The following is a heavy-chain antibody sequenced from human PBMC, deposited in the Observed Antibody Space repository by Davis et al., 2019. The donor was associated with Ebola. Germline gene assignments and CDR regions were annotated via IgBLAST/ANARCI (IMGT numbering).Heavy chain of an antibody. D-gene: IGHD2-15*01. CDR3: ARGDCSGGSCYSPDY. CDR1: GYTFTSYA. Sequence: ASVKVSCKASGYTFTSYAMHWVRQAPGQRLEWMGWINAGNGNTKYSQKFQGRVTITRDTSASTAYMELRSLRSDDTAVYYCARGDCSGGSCYSPDYWGQGTLVTVSS. J-gene: IGHJ4*02. CDR2: INAGNGNT. V-gene: IGHV1-3*01.